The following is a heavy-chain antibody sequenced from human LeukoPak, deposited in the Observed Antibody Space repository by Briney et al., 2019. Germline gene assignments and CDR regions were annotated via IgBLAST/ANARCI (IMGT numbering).Heavy chain of an antibody. J-gene: IGHJ4*02. Sequence: SETLSLTCAVYGGSFSGYYWSWIRQPPGKGLEWIGEINHSGSTNYNPSLKSRVTISVDTSKNQFSLKLSSVTAADTAVYYCVKRGNDLTVSPLDYWGQGTLVTVSS. CDR1: GGSFSGYY. CDR2: INHSGST. D-gene: IGHD1-1*01. V-gene: IGHV4-34*01. CDR3: VKRGNDLTVSPLDY.